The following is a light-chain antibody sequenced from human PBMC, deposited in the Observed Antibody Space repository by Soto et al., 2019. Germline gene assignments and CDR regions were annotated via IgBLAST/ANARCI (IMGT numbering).Light chain of an antibody. CDR1: SSNIGSNY. J-gene: IGLJ1*01. CDR3: AAWDDSLSGDYV. V-gene: IGLV1-47*02. CDR2: SNN. Sequence: QSVLTQPPSASGTPGQRVTISCSGSSSNIGSNYVYWYQQLPGTAPKLLIYSNNQRPSGVPDRFSGSKSGTSASLAISGLRSEDEADYYCAAWDDSLSGDYVFGTATKLTVL.